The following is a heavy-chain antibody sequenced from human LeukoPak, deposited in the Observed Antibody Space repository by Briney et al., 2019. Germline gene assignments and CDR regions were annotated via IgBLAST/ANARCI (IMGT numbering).Heavy chain of an antibody. J-gene: IGHJ4*02. D-gene: IGHD2-2*01. Sequence: ASVTVSCKASGYTFTNYAMHWVRRAPGQRLEWMGWINAGSGNTKYSQEFQGRVTITRDTSASTAYMELSSLRSEDMAVYYCARVASDYCSSTSCDDYWGQGTLVTVSS. V-gene: IGHV1-3*03. CDR2: INAGSGNT. CDR3: ARVASDYCSSTSCDDY. CDR1: GYTFTNYA.